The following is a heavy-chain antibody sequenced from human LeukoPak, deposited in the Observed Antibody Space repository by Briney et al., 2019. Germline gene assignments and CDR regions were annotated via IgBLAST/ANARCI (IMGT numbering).Heavy chain of an antibody. Sequence: GGSLRLSCAASGFTFSAYWMHWVRQAPGKGLVWVSLIDSDGSTTHYADSVKGRFTISRDNAKNTLYLQMNSLRAEDTAVYYCARDRRYSPDYWGQGTLVTFSS. J-gene: IGHJ4*02. CDR3: ARDRRYSPDY. V-gene: IGHV3-74*01. CDR1: GFTFSAYW. D-gene: IGHD1-14*01. CDR2: IDSDGSTT.